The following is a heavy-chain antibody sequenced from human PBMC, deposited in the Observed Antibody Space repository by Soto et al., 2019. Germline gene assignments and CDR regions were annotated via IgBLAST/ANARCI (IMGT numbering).Heavy chain of an antibody. V-gene: IGHV3-23*01. J-gene: IGHJ2*01. CDR2: ISGGGDRT. D-gene: IGHD3-16*01. CDR1: GFTFINHA. Sequence: EVELLESGGGLVQPGGSLRLSCEGSGFTFINHAMNWVRQAPGKGLEWVSGISGGGDRTFDADSVKGRFIISRDNSKNTVNLQMNSLRADDTAVYYCARKVLGSTTRPDWWYFDLWGRGTLVTVSS. CDR3: ARKVLGSTTRPDWWYFDL.